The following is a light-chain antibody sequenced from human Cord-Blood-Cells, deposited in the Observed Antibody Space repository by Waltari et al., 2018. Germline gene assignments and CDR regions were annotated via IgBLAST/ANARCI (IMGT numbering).Light chain of an antibody. Sequence: QSALTQPASVSGSPGQSITISCTGTSSDVGSYNLVSWYQQHPGKAPNLMIYEGSQGPSGVSLRFAGSTTGTTASLTITGLQAEDEADYYCCSYAGSSTLVFGGGTKLTVL. CDR2: EGS. J-gene: IGLJ3*02. V-gene: IGLV2-23*01. CDR3: CSYAGSSTLV. CDR1: SSDVGSYNL.